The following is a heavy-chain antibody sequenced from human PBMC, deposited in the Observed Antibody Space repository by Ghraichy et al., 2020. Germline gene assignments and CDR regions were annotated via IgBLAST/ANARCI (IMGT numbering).Heavy chain of an antibody. J-gene: IGHJ2*01. CDR1: GFTFSSYA. D-gene: IGHD2-15*01. Sequence: GGSLRLSCAASGFTFSSYAMTWVRQAPGKGLEWVSSIGGSGSGIHYADSVKGRFTISRDNSKSTLYLQVNSLRAEDTALYYCVTTYSVRATYWSFDLWGRGTLVTVSS. CDR2: IGGSGSGI. CDR3: VTTYSVRATYWSFDL. V-gene: IGHV3-23*01.